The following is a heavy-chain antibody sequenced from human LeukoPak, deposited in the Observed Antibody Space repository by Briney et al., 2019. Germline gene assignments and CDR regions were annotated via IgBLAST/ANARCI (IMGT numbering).Heavy chain of an antibody. J-gene: IGHJ4*02. CDR1: GFTFSSYG. CDR3: AKDQEWDSGYSYGSDY. V-gene: IGHV3-30*02. Sequence: GGSLRLSCAASGFTFSSYGMHGVRRAPGRGVEGVAFIRYDGSNKYYADSVKGRFTISRDNSKNTLYLQMNSLRAEDTAVYYCAKDQEWDSGYSYGSDYWGQGTLVTVSS. D-gene: IGHD5-18*01. CDR2: IRYDGSNK.